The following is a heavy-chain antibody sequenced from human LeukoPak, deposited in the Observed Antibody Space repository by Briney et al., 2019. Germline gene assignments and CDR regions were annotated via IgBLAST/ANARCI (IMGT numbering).Heavy chain of an antibody. CDR1: GFLFSRYW. D-gene: IGHD1-14*01. CDR3: ARDSFETDIDY. J-gene: IGHJ4*02. V-gene: IGHV3-7*01. Sequence: GGSLRLSCAASGFLFSRYWMSWVRQAPGKGLEWVANIKGDGSEKYYVESMKGRFTISRDNVKNSLYLQINSLRAEDTAVYYCARDSFETDIDYWGQGTLVTVSS. CDR2: IKGDGSEK.